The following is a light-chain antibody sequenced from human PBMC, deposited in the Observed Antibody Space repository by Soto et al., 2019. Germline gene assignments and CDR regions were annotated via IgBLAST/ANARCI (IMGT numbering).Light chain of an antibody. Sequence: QSALTQPASVSGSPGQSITISCTGTSRDGGSYNLVSWYQQHPGKAPKLMIYEVSKRPSGVSNRFSGSKSGNTASLTISGLQAEDEADYYCCSYAGSSTSHWVFGGGTKLTVL. V-gene: IGLV2-23*02. J-gene: IGLJ3*02. CDR2: EVS. CDR1: SRDGGSYNL. CDR3: CSYAGSSTSHWV.